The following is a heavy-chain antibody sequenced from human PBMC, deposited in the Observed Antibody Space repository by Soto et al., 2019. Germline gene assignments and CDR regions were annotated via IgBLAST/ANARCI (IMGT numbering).Heavy chain of an antibody. D-gene: IGHD6-19*01. CDR2: ISGSGAGT. J-gene: IGHJ4*02. V-gene: IGHV3-23*01. Sequence: GGSLSLSCAASGFTFTTYAMGWVRQAPGKGLEWVSSISGSGAGTFYADSVKGRFTISRDNAKKMAYLQMNGLRADDTAVYYCAKEALTVAGNNFDSWGQGTLVTVSS. CDR1: GFTFTTYA. CDR3: AKEALTVAGNNFDS.